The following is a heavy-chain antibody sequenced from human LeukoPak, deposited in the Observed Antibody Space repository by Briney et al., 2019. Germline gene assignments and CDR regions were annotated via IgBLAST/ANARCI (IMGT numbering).Heavy chain of an antibody. V-gene: IGHV4-4*07. CDR2: IYTSGST. D-gene: IGHD6-13*01. J-gene: IGHJ3*02. CDR3: ARSRIAAAGTTFKYYAFDI. Sequence: SETLSLTCTVSGGSISSYYWSWIRQPAGKGLEWIGRIYTSGSTNYNPSLKSRVTMSVDTSKNQFSLKLSSVTAADTAVYYCARSRIAAAGTTFKYYAFDIWGQGTMVTVSS. CDR1: GGSISSYY.